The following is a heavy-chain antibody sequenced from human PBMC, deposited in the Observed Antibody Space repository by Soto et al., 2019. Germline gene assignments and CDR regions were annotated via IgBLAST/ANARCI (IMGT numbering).Heavy chain of an antibody. CDR1: GFTFSTYD. J-gene: IGHJ4*02. V-gene: IGHV3-30*18. CDR2: ISSDGSNE. D-gene: IGHD6-25*01. CDR3: AKDLGDSSADDGADY. Sequence: QVQLVESGGGVVQPGRSLRLSCAASGFTFSTYDMHWVRQAPGKGLEWEAVISSDGSNEYYADSVKGRFTISRDNSKNTLYVQMNSLRAEDTAVYYCAKDLGDSSADDGADYWGQGTLVTVSS.